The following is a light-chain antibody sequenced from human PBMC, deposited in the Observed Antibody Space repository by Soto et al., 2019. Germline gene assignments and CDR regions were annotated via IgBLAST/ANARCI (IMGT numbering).Light chain of an antibody. V-gene: IGLV1-40*01. CDR3: QSYDSSLNASV. CDR2: GND. J-gene: IGLJ1*01. Sequence: QSVLTQPPSVSGAPGQRVTISCTGSSSNIGAGFDLHWYQQLPGTAPRLLIYGNDNRPSGVPDRFSGSKSGTSGSLAITGLQAEDEADYYCQSYDSSLNASVFGNGTKVTVL. CDR1: SSNIGAGFD.